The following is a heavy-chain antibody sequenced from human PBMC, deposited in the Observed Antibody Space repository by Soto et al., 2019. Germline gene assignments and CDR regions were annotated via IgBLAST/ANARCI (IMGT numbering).Heavy chain of an antibody. J-gene: IGHJ3*02. D-gene: IGHD2-2*01. CDR1: GFTFSSYV. CDR3: AKGGPDCASSTCYLLVAFDI. Sequence: QVQLVQSGGGVVQPGRSLRLSCAASGFTFSSYVTHWVRQAPGKGLEWVAVISHDGNNKYYADSVKGRFTISRDNSKNTMDLQMNSLKTEDTAGYYCAKGGPDCASSTCYLLVAFDIWGQGTMVTVSS. V-gene: IGHV3-30*18. CDR2: ISHDGNNK.